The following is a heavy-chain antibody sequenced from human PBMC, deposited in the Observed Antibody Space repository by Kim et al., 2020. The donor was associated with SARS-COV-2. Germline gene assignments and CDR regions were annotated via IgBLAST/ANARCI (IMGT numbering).Heavy chain of an antibody. CDR3: ARGAPEYSGYALGYNWFDP. D-gene: IGHD5-12*01. J-gene: IGHJ5*02. CDR2: INHSGST. Sequence: SETLSLTCAVYGGSFSGYYWSWIRQPPGKGLEWIGEINHSGSTNYNPSLKSRVTISVDTSKNQFSLKLSSVTAADTAVYYCARGAPEYSGYALGYNWFDPWGQGTLVTVSS. V-gene: IGHV4-34*01. CDR1: GGSFSGYY.